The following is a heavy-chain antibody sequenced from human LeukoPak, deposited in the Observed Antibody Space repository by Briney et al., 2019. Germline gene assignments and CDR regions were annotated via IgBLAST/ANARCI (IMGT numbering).Heavy chain of an antibody. CDR1: GYTFTGYY. J-gene: IGHJ4*02. V-gene: IGHV1-2*02. CDR2: INPNSGGT. D-gene: IGHD1-26*01. CDR3: ARVGVGATREDEGLGDFDY. Sequence: ASVKVSCKASGYTFTGYYMHWVRQAPGQGLEWMGWINPNSGGTNYAQKFQGRVTMTRDTSISTAYMELSRLRSDDTAVYYCARVGVGATREDEGLGDFDYWGQGTLVTVSS.